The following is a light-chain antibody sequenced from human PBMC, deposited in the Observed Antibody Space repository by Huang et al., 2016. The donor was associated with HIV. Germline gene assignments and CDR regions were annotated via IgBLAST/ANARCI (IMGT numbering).Light chain of an antibody. Sequence: IQLTQSPSSLSASVGDRVTITCRASQGISSFLAWYQQKPGKAPKLLMYAASTLHSGVPLRFSGSGSGTDFTLTISSLQPEDSATYYCQQFNNYPLTFGGGTKVEIK. CDR2: AAS. J-gene: IGKJ4*01. CDR3: QQFNNYPLT. V-gene: IGKV1-9*01. CDR1: QGISSF.